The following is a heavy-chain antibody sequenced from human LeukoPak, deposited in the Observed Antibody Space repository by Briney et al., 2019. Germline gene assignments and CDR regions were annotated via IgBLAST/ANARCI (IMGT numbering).Heavy chain of an antibody. D-gene: IGHD3-10*01. CDR1: GGSLSSSTW. J-gene: IGHJ4*02. CDR3: ARHPNYYGSG. Sequence: SETLSLTCTVSGGSLSSSTWWNWVRQPPGKGLEWIGQIYHSGTTNYNPSLKSRDSISVDESKNQFSLNLTSVTAADTAVYFCARHPNYYGSGWGQGIQVTVSS. CDR2: IYHSGTT. V-gene: IGHV4-4*02.